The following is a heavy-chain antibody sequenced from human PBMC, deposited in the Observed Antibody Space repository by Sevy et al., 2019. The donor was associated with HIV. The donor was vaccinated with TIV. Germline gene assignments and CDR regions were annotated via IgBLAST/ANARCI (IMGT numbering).Heavy chain of an antibody. Sequence: GGSLRLSCVASGFTFSSYAMHWVRQAPGKGLEWVAVIWFDGSKKYYADSVKGRFTISRDDSKNKLYLQMNNLRAEDTALYYCARVGIWGALPLGLGYFDYWGQGALVTVSS. D-gene: IGHD3-16*01. CDR3: ARVGIWGALPLGLGYFDY. CDR2: IWFDGSKK. CDR1: GFTFSSYA. V-gene: IGHV3-33*01. J-gene: IGHJ4*02.